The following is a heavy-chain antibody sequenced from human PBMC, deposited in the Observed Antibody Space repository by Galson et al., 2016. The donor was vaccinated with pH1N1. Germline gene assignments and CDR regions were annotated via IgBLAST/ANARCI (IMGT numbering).Heavy chain of an antibody. CDR1: GFTFGAHT. Sequence: SLRLSCAASGFTFGAHTMNRVRQAPGKGLEWVASIGDAIFYADSVRGRFTISRDNAKSTLYLQMNSLRAEDTSIYYCTRDVPFTSFDYWGQGTLVTVSS. J-gene: IGHJ4*02. CDR2: IGDAI. D-gene: IGHD3-3*02. CDR3: TRDVPFTSFDY. V-gene: IGHV3-21*06.